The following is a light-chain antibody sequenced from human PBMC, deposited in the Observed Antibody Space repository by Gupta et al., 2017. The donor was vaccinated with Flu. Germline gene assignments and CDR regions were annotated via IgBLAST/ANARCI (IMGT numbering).Light chain of an antibody. J-gene: IGKJ4*01. CDR1: QSVSSSY. CDR3: QQYGSSPFT. Sequence: GTLSLSPGERATLSCRASQSVSSSYLAWYQKKPGQAPRLLIYGASSRATGIPDRFSGSGSGTDFTLTISRLEPEDFAVYYCQQYGSSPFTFGGGTKVEIK. CDR2: GAS. V-gene: IGKV3-20*01.